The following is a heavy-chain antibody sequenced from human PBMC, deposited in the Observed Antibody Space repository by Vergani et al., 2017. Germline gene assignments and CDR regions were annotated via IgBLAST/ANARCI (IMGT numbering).Heavy chain of an antibody. Sequence: VQLVESGGGLVKPGGSLRLSCAASGFTFSSYGMHWVRQAPGKGLEWVAVISYDGSNKYYADSVKGRFTISRDKSKNTLYLQMNSLRAEDTAVYYCAKIGECSSTSCYTGAFDIWGQGTMVTVSS. J-gene: IGHJ3*02. CDR1: GFTFSSYG. CDR3: AKIGECSSTSCYTGAFDI. D-gene: IGHD2-2*02. V-gene: IGHV3-30*18. CDR2: ISYDGSNK.